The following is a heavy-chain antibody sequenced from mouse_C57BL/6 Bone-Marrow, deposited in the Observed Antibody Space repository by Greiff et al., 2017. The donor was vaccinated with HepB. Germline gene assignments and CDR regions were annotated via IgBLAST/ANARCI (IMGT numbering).Heavy chain of an antibody. D-gene: IGHD3-3*01. J-gene: IGHJ4*01. CDR1: GYTFTSYW. CDR3: TREGRCFYYAMDY. Sequence: SGTVLARPGASVKMSCKTSGYTFTSYWMHWVKQRPGQGLEWILAISPGNSDTSYNQKFKGKVKLTAVTSASTAYMELSSLTNEDSAVYYCTREGRCFYYAMDYWGQGTSITVSS. CDR2: ISPGNSDT. V-gene: IGHV1-5*01.